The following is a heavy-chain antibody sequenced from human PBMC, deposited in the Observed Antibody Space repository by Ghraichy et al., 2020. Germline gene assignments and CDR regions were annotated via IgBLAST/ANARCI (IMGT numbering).Heavy chain of an antibody. CDR1: GYTFTSYG. V-gene: IGHV1-18*04. Sequence: ASAKVSCKASGYTFTSYGISWVRQAPGQGLEWMGWISAYNGNTNYAQKLQGRVTMTTDTSTSTAYMELRSLRSDDTAVYYCARDFDYYDSSGYGELFDYWGQGTLVTVSS. CDR3: ARDFDYYDSSGYGELFDY. J-gene: IGHJ4*02. CDR2: ISAYNGNT. D-gene: IGHD3-22*01.